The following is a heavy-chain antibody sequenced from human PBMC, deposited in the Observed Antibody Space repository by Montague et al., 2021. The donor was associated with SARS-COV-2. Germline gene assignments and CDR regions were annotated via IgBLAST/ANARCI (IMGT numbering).Heavy chain of an antibody. V-gene: IGHV3-33*01. CDR2: IWYDGSKN. J-gene: IGHJ6*02. D-gene: IGHD6-13*01. CDR1: GITFSSYG. CDR3: ARDSSSGSDWYYYYGMDV. Sequence: SLRLSCAASGITFSSYGMHWVRQAPGKGLEWVAIIWYDGSKNYYADSVKGRFTISRDNSKNTLYLQMNTLRAEDTAVYYCARDSSSGSDWYYYYGMDVWGQGTTVTVSS.